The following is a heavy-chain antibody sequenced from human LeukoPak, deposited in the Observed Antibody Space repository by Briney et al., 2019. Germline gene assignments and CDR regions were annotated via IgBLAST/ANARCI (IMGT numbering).Heavy chain of an antibody. CDR3: ATGEYQLLFRYYYYYMDV. D-gene: IGHD2-2*01. V-gene: IGHV4-31*03. CDR2: IYYSGST. J-gene: IGHJ6*03. Sequence: SQTLSLTCTVSGGSISSGGYYWSWIRQHPGKGLEWLGYIYYSGSTYYNPSLKSRVTISVDTSKNQSSLKLSSVTAADTAVYYCATGEYQLLFRYYYYYMDVWGKGTTVTVSS. CDR1: GGSISSGGYY.